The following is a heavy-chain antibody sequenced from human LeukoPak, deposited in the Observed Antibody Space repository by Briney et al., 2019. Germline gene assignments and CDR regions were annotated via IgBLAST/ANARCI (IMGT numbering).Heavy chain of an antibody. CDR3: AKGGYDYALSASHLDY. D-gene: IGHD3-16*01. CDR1: GFTFSSYA. V-gene: IGHV3-23*01. CDR2: ISGSGGST. J-gene: IGHJ4*02. Sequence: GGSLRLSCAASGFTFSSYAMSWVRQAPGKGMEWVSAISGSGGSTYYADSVKGRFTISRDNSKNTLYLQMNSLRAEDTAVYYCAKGGYDYALSASHLDYWGQGTLVTVSS.